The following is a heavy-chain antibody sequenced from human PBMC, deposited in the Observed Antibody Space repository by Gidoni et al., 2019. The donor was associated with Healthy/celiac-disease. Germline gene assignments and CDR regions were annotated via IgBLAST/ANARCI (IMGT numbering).Heavy chain of an antibody. CDR3: TTAQWERWLPSH. CDR1: GLTFCHAW. D-gene: IGHD1-26*01. J-gene: IGHJ4*02. V-gene: IGHV3-15*07. CDR2: IKSKTDGGTT. Sequence: EVQLVEAGGGLGQPVGSLRLSCAASGLTFCHAWMNCVPQAPGKGLDWVGRIKSKTDGGTTDYAAPVKGRFTISRDDSKNTLYLQMNSLKTEDTAVYYCTTAQWERWLPSHWGQGTLVTVSS.